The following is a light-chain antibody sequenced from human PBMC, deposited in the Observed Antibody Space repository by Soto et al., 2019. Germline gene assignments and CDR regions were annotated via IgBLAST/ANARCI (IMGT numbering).Light chain of an antibody. CDR3: QQRVTWPGT. Sequence: EIELTQSPATLSLSPGERATLSCRASQNINNYLAWYQQKPGQTPRLLIYDASTRATDIPARFSGSGSGTDFTLTLSGLEPEDVAVYYCQQRVTWPGTFGGGTQVEIK. J-gene: IGKJ4*01. V-gene: IGKV3-11*01. CDR2: DAS. CDR1: QNINNY.